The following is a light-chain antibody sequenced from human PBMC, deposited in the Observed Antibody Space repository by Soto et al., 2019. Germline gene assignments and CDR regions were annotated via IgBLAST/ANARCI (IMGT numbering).Light chain of an antibody. Sequence: QSALTQPRSVSGSPGQSVTISCSGTTSDVGGSNFVSWYLQLPGTVPKLIIYDVSQRPPGVPERFSGSKSGNTASLTISGLQAGDEADYYCCSYAGTYNFRLLFGGGTKVTVL. CDR1: TSDVGGSNF. J-gene: IGLJ2*01. CDR3: CSYAGTYNFRLL. V-gene: IGLV2-11*01. CDR2: DVS.